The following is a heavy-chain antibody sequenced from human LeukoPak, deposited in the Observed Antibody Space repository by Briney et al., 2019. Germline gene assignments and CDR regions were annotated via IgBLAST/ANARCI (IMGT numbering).Heavy chain of an antibody. CDR1: GFTVSRNV. J-gene: IGHJ6*03. D-gene: IGHD1-14*01. V-gene: IGHV3-66*02. CDR2: IYSDDRA. CDR3: ARDLAGFQEPRYYYYMDV. Sequence: GGSLRLSCVASGFTVSRNVMSWVRQAPGKGLEWVSLIYSDDRAFYADSVKGRFTISRNKSKNTLFLQMSSLKPEDTAIYYCARDLAGFQEPRYYYYMDVWGKGTTVTVSS.